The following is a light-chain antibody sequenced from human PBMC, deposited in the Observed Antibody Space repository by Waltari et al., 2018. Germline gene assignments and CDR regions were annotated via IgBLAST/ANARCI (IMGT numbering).Light chain of an antibody. CDR3: CSYAGSSTFVV. V-gene: IGLV2-23*02. CDR2: DVS. CDR1: SSDVGGYNY. J-gene: IGLJ2*01. Sequence: QSALTQPASVSGSPGQSITISCTGTSSDVGGYNYVSWYQQHPGKAPKLMIYDVSKRPSGGSNRVSGSESGNTASLTISGLQAEDEADYYCCSYAGSSTFVVFGGGTKLTVL.